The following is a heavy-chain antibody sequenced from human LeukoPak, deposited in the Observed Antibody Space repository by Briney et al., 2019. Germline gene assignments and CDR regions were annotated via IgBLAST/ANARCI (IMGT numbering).Heavy chain of an antibody. CDR1: GFTFTKYW. V-gene: IGHV3-7*01. Sequence: PGGSLRLPCAASGFTFTKYWMTWVRQAPGKGLEWVGNIKQDGSDKNYMDSVKGRFTISRDNTKNSVYLQMSSLRAEDTAVYYCAKARGIAASGNYYFDYWGQGTLVTVSS. D-gene: IGHD6-13*01. CDR2: IKQDGSDK. J-gene: IGHJ4*02. CDR3: AKARGIAASGNYYFDY.